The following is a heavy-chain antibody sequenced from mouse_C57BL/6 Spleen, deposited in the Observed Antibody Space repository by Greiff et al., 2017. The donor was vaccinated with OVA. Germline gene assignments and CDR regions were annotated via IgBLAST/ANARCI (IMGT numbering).Heavy chain of an antibody. V-gene: IGHV1-19*01. CDR1: GYTFTDYY. CDR3: ARPPFDY. CDR2: INPYNGGT. J-gene: IGHJ2*01. Sequence: VKPGASVKMSCKASGYTFTDYYMNWVKQSHGKSLEWIGVINPYNGGTSYNQKFKGKATLTVDKSSSTAYMELNSLTSEDSAVYYCARPPFDYWGQGTTLTVSS.